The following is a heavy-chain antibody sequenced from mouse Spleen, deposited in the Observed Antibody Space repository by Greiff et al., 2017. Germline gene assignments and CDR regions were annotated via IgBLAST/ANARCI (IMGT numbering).Heavy chain of an antibody. J-gene: IGHJ3*01. D-gene: IGHD1-1*01. CDR1: GFTFSSYG. CDR2: ISSGGSYT. Sequence: EVMLVESGGDLVKPGGSLKLSCAASGFTFSSYGMSWVRQTPDKRLEWVATISSGGSYTYYPDSVKGRFTISRDNAKNTLYLQMSSLKSEDTAMYYCARLITTVVATGGFAYWGQGTLVTVSA. CDR3: ARLITTVVATGGFAY. V-gene: IGHV5-6*02.